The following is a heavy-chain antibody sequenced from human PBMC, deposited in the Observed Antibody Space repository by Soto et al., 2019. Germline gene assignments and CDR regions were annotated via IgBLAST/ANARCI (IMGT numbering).Heavy chain of an antibody. CDR3: ARSPRSSPYFDY. V-gene: IGHV5-51*01. CDR1: GYTFSNFW. D-gene: IGHD6-13*01. Sequence: PGESLKISCHCSGYTFSNFWIGWGRQLPGKGLEWMGIIYPGDHETRYSPSFHGKVTIPADKSINTAYLQWNSLEASDTAFYFCARSPRSSPYFDYWGQGALVTVS. J-gene: IGHJ4*02. CDR2: IYPGDHET.